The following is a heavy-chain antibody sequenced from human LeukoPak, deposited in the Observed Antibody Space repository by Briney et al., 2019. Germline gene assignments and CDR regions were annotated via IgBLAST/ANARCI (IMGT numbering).Heavy chain of an antibody. CDR1: GYSISSGNY. J-gene: IGHJ4*02. CDR2: TFHSGSP. V-gene: IGHV4-38-2*02. CDR3: ARDAGGDFDY. Sequence: PSETLSLTCNVSGYSISSGNYWGWIRQPPGKALEWIGTTFHSGSPNYNPSLKSRVTISIDTSKNQFSLKLSSVTAADTAFYYCARDAGGDFDYWGQGTLVTVSS. D-gene: IGHD2-21*01.